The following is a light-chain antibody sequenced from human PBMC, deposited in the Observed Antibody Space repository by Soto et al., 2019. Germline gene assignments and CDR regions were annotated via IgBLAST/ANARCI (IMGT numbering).Light chain of an antibody. CDR3: ETWDSSLRAGV. Sequence: QSVLTQPPSVAAAPGQKVTISCSGSSSNIGKNCVSWHQQFSGTAPKLLIYDNNKRPSGIPDRFSGSKSGTSATLDITGLQTGDEADYYCETWDSSLRAGVFGGGTKLTVL. V-gene: IGLV1-51*01. CDR1: SSNIGKNC. J-gene: IGLJ3*02. CDR2: DNN.